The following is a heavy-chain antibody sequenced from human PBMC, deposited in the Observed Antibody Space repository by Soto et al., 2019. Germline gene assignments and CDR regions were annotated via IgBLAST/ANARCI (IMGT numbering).Heavy chain of an antibody. D-gene: IGHD3-22*01. J-gene: IGHJ4*02. V-gene: IGHV4-31*03. CDR1: GGSISSGDYY. CDR2: IHYSGST. CDR3: ARGRRYYDSNAYLFFDY. Sequence: PSETLSLTCTVSGGSISSGDYYWSWIRRHPGKGLEWIGYIHYSGSTNYNPSLKSRVTISLDTSKNQFSLKLSSVTAADTAVYYCARGRRYYDSNAYLFFDYWGQGTLVTVSS.